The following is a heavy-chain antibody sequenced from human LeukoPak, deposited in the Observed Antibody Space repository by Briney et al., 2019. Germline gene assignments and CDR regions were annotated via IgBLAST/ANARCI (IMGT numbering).Heavy chain of an antibody. CDR2: IYYSGST. CDR3: ARGDGYNRY. CDR1: GASISGYY. V-gene: IGHV4-59*01. D-gene: IGHD5-24*01. Sequence: SETLSLTCTVSGASISGYYWSWIRQPPGKGLEWIGYIYYSGSTNYNPSLKSRVTISVETSKNQFSLKLSSVTAPDTAVYYCARGDGYNRYWGQGTLVTVSS. J-gene: IGHJ4*02.